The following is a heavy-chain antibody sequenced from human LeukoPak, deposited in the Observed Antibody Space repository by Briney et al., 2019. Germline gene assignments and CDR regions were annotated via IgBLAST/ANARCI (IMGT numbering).Heavy chain of an antibody. Sequence: PGGSLSLPCAVCRFTFSSYCMHSVSQAPGKGLEWVSSISSSSSYIYYADSVKGRFTISRDNAKNSLYLQMNKRRAEDAAVFDGASEEYSRSYWFDHWGQGTLVTVSS. CDR2: ISSSSSYI. J-gene: IGHJ5*02. CDR1: RFTFSSYC. D-gene: IGHD6-13*01. V-gene: IGHV3-21*01. CDR3: ASEEYSRSYWFDH.